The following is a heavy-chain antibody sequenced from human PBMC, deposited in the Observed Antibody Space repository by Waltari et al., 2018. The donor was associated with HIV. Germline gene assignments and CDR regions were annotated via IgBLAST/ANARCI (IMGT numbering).Heavy chain of an antibody. CDR3: AREAHCSGGTCYRPY. CDR1: GGSISRHY. Sequence: QVQLQESGPGLVKPSETLSLTCTVSGGSISRHYWSWIRQSPGRGLEWIGYIYNNGDTNYSPSFRSRVTISLDTSKSQFFLKLRSVTAADTAVYYCAREAHCSGGTCYRPYWGQGALVTVSS. J-gene: IGHJ4*02. V-gene: IGHV4-59*11. D-gene: IGHD2-15*01. CDR2: IYNNGDT.